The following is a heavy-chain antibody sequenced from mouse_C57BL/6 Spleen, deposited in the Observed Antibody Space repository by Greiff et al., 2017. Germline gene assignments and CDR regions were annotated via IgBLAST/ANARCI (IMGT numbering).Heavy chain of an antibody. CDR2: IYPRDGST. J-gene: IGHJ4*01. CDR1: GYTFTSYD. V-gene: IGHV1-85*01. CDR3: ARKDRYYGSLYYAMDY. Sequence: QVQLQQSGPELVKPGASVKLSCKASGYTFTSYDINWVKQRPGQGLEWIGWIYPRDGSTKYNEKFKGKATLTVDTSSSTAYMELHSLTSEDSAVYFCARKDRYYGSLYYAMDYWGQGTSVTVSS. D-gene: IGHD1-1*01.